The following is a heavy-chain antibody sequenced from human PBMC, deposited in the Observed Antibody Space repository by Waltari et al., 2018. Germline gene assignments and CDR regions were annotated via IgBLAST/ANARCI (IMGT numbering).Heavy chain of an antibody. CDR2: IIPIFGTA. CDR3: ASGNPMVRGVSFDY. CDR1: GGTFSSYA. J-gene: IGHJ4*02. Sequence: QVQLVQSGAEVKKPGSSVKVSCKASGGTFSSYALSWVRQAPGQGLEWMGGIIPIFGTANYAQKFQGRVTITTGESTSTAYMELSSLRSEDTAVYYCASGNPMVRGVSFDYWGQGTLVTVSS. D-gene: IGHD3-10*01. V-gene: IGHV1-69*05.